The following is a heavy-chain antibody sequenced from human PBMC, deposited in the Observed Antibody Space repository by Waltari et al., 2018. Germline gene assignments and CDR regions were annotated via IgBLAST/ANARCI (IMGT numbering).Heavy chain of an antibody. D-gene: IGHD2-15*01. CDR2: IKEDGGRK. CDR3: VRNRGWQQFDF. J-gene: IGHJ4*02. V-gene: IGHV3-7*01. CDR1: GITHRNYW. Sequence: EVQLVETERGLVQPRGSLRHSREITGITHRNYWMGWVRQAPGKGLEWVAGIKEDGGRKDYVDSVKGRFTISRDNAKSTLYLQMNSLRAEDTAVFYCVRNRGWQQFDFWGQGTLVTVSS.